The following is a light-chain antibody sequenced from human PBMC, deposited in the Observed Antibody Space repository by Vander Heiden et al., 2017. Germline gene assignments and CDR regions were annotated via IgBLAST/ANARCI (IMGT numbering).Light chain of an antibody. V-gene: IGKV1-39*01. Sequence: DIQMTQSPSSLSASVGDRVTITCRASQSIRSYLNWYQQKPGKAPKLLIYAASSLPSGVPSRFSGSGSGTDFTLTISSLQPEDFATYHCQQSYSTLLTFGGGTKVEIK. J-gene: IGKJ4*01. CDR2: AAS. CDR1: QSIRSY. CDR3: QQSYSTLLT.